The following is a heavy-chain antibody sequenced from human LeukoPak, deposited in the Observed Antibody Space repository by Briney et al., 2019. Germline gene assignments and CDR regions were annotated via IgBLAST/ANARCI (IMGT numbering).Heavy chain of an antibody. J-gene: IGHJ5*02. D-gene: IGHD3-10*01. Sequence: PSETLSLTCAVYGGSFSGYYWSWIRQPPGKGLEWIGEINHSGSTNYNPSLESRVTISVDTSKNQFSLKLSSVTAADTAVYYCASGNYYGSGSYYHNWFDPWGQGTLVTVSS. V-gene: IGHV4-34*01. CDR1: GGSFSGYY. CDR3: ASGNYYGSGSYYHNWFDP. CDR2: INHSGST.